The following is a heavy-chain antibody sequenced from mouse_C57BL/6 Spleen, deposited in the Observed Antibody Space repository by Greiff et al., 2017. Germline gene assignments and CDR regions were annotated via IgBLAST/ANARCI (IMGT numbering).Heavy chain of an antibody. Sequence: EVQLQQSGPELVKPGASVKISCKASGYTFTDYYMNWVKQSHGKSLEWIGDINPNNGGTSYNQKFKGKATLTVDKSSSTAYMELRSLTSEDSAVYYCARNYGSRYYFDYWGQRTTLTVSS. V-gene: IGHV1-26*01. J-gene: IGHJ2*01. D-gene: IGHD1-1*01. CDR1: GYTFTDYY. CDR3: ARNYGSRYYFDY. CDR2: INPNNGGT.